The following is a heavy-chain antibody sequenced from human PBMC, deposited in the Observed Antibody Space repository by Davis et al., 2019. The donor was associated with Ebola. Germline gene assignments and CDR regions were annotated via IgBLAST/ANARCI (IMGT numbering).Heavy chain of an antibody. Sequence: PGGSLRLSCTVSGGSISSYYWSWIRQPPGKGLEWIGYIYYSGSTYYNPSLKSRVTISVDTSKNQFSLKLSSVTAADTAVYYCARDRPGGYCTNGVCIYGMDVWGQGTTVTVSS. J-gene: IGHJ6*02. CDR2: IYYSGST. CDR3: ARDRPGGYCTNGVCIYGMDV. D-gene: IGHD2-8*01. CDR1: GGSISSYY. V-gene: IGHV4-59*12.